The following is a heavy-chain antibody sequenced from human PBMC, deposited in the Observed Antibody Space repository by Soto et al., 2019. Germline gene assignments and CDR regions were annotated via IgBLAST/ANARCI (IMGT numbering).Heavy chain of an antibody. CDR3: ARDLGFARYSYGRGADY. Sequence: GGSLRLSCAASGFTFSSYSMNWVRQAPGKGLEWVSYISSSSSTIYYADSVKGRFTISRDNAKNSLYLQMNSLRAEDTAVYYCARDLGFARYSYGRGADYWGQGTLVTVSS. D-gene: IGHD5-18*01. CDR1: GFTFSSYS. J-gene: IGHJ4*02. V-gene: IGHV3-48*01. CDR2: ISSSSSTI.